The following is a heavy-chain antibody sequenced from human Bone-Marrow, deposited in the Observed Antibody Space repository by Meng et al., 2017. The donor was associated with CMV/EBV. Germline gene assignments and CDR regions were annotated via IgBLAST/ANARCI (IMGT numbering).Heavy chain of an antibody. J-gene: IGHJ6*02. CDR2: IYSSGTTT. V-gene: IGHV3-23*03. CDR1: GVTFVNYA. D-gene: IGHD3-3*01. Sequence: CAASGVTFVNYAMTWVRQAPGKGLEWVAVIYSSGTTTYYADSVKGRFTISRDNSKNTLYLQMNSLRAEDTAVYYCAKGSGGVHGMDVWGQGTTVTVSS. CDR3: AKGSGGVHGMDV.